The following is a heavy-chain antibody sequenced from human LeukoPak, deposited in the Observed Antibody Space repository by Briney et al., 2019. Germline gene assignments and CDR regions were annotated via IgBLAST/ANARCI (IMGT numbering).Heavy chain of an antibody. D-gene: IGHD2-21*01. CDR3: ARGFRAFDI. Sequence: GGSLRLSCAASGFTFSDHYMDWGRQAPGKGLEWVGRSRNKANSYTTEYAASVKGRFTISRDDSKNSLYLQMNSLKTEDTAVYYCARGFRAFDIWGQGTMVTVSS. V-gene: IGHV3-72*01. CDR2: SRNKANSYTT. J-gene: IGHJ3*02. CDR1: GFTFSDHY.